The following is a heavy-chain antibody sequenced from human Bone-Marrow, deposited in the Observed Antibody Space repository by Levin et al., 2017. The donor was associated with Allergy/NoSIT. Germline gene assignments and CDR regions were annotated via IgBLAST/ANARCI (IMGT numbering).Heavy chain of an antibody. V-gene: IGHV1-8*01. D-gene: IGHD1-1*01. CDR1: GYTFTSYD. J-gene: IGHJ5*02. CDR3: AIEKRVRLSIWFDP. CDR2: MNPKSGNT. Sequence: GESLKISCKASGYTFTSYDINWVRQATGQGLEWMGWMNPKSGNTGYAQKFQGRVTMTRNTSINTAYMELSSLRSEDTAVYYCAIEKRVRLSIWFDPWGQGTLVTVSS.